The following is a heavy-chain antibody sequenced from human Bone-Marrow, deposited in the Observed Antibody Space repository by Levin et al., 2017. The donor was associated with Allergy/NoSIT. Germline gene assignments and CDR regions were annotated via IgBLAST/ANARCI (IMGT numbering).Heavy chain of an antibody. D-gene: IGHD3-10*01. CDR2: IYYSGST. V-gene: IGHV4-30-4*01. CDR1: GGSISSGDYY. CDR3: ARDRRGPEGYGMDV. Sequence: SQTLSLTCTVSGGSISSGDYYWSWIRQPPGKGLEWIGYIYYSGSTYYNPSLKSRVTISVDTSKNQFSLKLSSVTAADTAVYYCARDRRGPEGYGMDVWGQGTTVTVSS. J-gene: IGHJ6*02.